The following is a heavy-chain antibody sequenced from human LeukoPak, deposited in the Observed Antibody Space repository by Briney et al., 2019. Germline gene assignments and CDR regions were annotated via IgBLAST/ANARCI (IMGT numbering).Heavy chain of an antibody. CDR3: AQDIPIEQVPGLGPGS. CDR2: ISGSSSII. CDR1: GFTFSTYN. D-gene: IGHD3-16*01. V-gene: IGHV3-48*01. Sequence: GGSLRLSCAASGFTFSTYNMNWVRQAPGKGLEWISYISGSSSIIFYADSVRGRFTISRDNSQNTVFLQMNGLRTEDTAVYFCAQDIPIEQVPGLGPGSWGRGTLVTVPS. J-gene: IGHJ4*02.